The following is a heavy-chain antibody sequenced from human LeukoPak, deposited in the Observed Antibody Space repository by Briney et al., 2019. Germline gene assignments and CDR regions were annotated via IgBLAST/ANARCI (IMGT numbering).Heavy chain of an antibody. Sequence: PWASVKVSCKASGGTFSSYAISWVRQAPGQGLEWMGRIIPILGIANYAQKFQGGVTITADKSTSTAYMELSSLRSEDTAVYYCAGGTAESGSYYYYGMDVWGQGTTVTVSS. J-gene: IGHJ6*02. CDR2: IIPILGIA. CDR1: GGTFSSYA. CDR3: AGGTAESGSYYYYGMDV. D-gene: IGHD1-26*01. V-gene: IGHV1-69*04.